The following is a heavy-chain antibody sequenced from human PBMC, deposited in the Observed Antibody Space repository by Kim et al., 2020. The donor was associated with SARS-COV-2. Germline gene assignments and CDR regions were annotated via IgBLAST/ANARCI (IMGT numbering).Heavy chain of an antibody. V-gene: IGHV3-21*01. J-gene: IGHJ6*02. D-gene: IGHD6-19*01. CDR3: AGDQGVSVAVAGTGNYYYGMDV. CDR2: ISSSSYI. Sequence: GGSLRLSCAASGFTFSSYSMNWVRQAPGKGLEWVSSISSSSYIYYADSVKGRFTISRDNAKNSLYLQMNSLRAEDTAVYYCAGDQGVSVAVAGTGNYYYGMDVWGQGTTVTVSS. CDR1: GFTFSSYS.